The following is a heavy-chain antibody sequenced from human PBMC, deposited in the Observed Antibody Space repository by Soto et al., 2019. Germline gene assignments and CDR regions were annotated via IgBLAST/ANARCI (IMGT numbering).Heavy chain of an antibody. D-gene: IGHD6-19*01. CDR1: GGPISSYY. V-gene: IGHV4-4*07. Sequence: QVQLQESGPGLVKPSETLSLTCTVSGGPISSYYWSWIRQPAGKGLEWIGRIYMNGSTNYNPSLKSRVTVSVDTSKSQFSLMLSSVTAADTAVYSCVRAGSSGWYYYGMDVWGQGTPVTVSS. J-gene: IGHJ6*02. CDR3: VRAGSSGWYYYGMDV. CDR2: IYMNGST.